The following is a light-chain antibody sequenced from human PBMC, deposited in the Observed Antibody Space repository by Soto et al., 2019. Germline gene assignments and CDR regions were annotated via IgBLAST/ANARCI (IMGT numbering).Light chain of an antibody. CDR1: QSIRRW. CDR3: QQYQSISPT. V-gene: IGKV1-5*01. Sequence: DIQMTQSPSTLSASVGDRVTITCRASQSIRRWLAWSQQKPGQAPKVLIYDASSLESGVPSRFSGSGSETEFTLTISSLQPADFATYYCQQYQSISPTFGQGTRVEIK. J-gene: IGKJ1*01. CDR2: DAS.